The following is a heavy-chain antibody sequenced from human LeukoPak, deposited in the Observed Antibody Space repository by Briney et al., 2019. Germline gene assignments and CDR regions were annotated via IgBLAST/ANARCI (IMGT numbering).Heavy chain of an antibody. J-gene: IGHJ4*02. CDR3: ARDLRSGWYGSTVDY. Sequence: ASVKVSCKASGYTFTGYYMHWVRQAPGQGLEWVGWINPNSGGTNYAQKFQGRVTMTRDTSISTAYMELSRLRSDDTAVCYCARDLRSGWYGSTVDYWGQGTLVTVSS. CDR1: GYTFTGYY. V-gene: IGHV1-2*02. D-gene: IGHD6-19*01. CDR2: INPNSGGT.